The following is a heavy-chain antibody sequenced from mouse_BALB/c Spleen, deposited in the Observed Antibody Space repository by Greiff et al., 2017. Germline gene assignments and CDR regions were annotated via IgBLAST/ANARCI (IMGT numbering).Heavy chain of an antibody. CDR2: INSNGGST. Sequence: DVKLVESGGGLVQPGGSLKLSCAASGFTFSSYGMSWVRQTPDKRLELVATINSNGGSTYYPDSVKGRFTISRDNAKNTLYLQMSSLKSEDTAMYYCARDNGNSLDYWGQGTTLTVSS. V-gene: IGHV5-6-3*01. D-gene: IGHD2-1*01. CDR1: GFTFSSYG. CDR3: ARDNGNSLDY. J-gene: IGHJ2*01.